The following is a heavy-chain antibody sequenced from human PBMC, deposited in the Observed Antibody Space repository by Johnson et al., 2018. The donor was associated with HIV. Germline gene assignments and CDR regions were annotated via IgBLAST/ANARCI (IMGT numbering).Heavy chain of an antibody. D-gene: IGHD6-25*01. Sequence: EVQLVESGGGVVQPGRSLRLSCAASGFTFSSYVMHWVRQAPGKGLEYVSGISSDGYRTYYANSVKGRFTISRDNAKNTLYLQMGSLRGEDKAVYYCARYEAARGAFDIWGQGTMVTVSS. J-gene: IGHJ3*02. CDR3: ARYEAARGAFDI. V-gene: IGHV3-64*01. CDR1: GFTFSSYV. CDR2: ISSDGYRT.